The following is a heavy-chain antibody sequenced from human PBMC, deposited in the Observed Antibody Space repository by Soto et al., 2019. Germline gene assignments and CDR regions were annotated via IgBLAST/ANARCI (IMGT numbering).Heavy chain of an antibody. V-gene: IGHV4-59*01. D-gene: IGHD3-22*01. CDR3: ARDYYDSSGYYGIYGY. J-gene: IGHJ4*02. CDR2: IYYSGST. Sequence: SETLSLTCTVPGGSISSYYWSWIRRPPGKGLEWIGYIYYSGSTNYNPSLKSRVTISVDTSKNQFSLKLSSVTAADTAVYYCARDYYDSSGYYGIYGYWGQGPLVTFSS. CDR1: GGSISSYY.